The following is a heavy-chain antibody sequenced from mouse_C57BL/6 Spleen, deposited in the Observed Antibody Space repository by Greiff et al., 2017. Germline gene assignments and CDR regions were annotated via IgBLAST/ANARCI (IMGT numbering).Heavy chain of an antibody. V-gene: IGHV1-62-2*01. Sequence: VQLQQSGAELVKPGASVKLSCKASGYTFTEYTIHWVKQRSGQGLEWIGWFYPGSGSIKYNEKFKDKATLTAEKSSSTVYMELSRVTSEDSAVYFCARYEAIITTVGDAMDYWGQGTSVTVSS. D-gene: IGHD1-1*01. CDR3: ARYEAIITTVGDAMDY. CDR1: GYTFTEYT. CDR2: FYPGSGSI. J-gene: IGHJ4*01.